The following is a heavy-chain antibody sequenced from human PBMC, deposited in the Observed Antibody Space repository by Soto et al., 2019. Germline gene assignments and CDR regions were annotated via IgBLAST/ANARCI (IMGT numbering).Heavy chain of an antibody. CDR2: INAGNGNT. Sequence: QVQLVQSGAEVKKPVASVKVSCKASGYTFTSYAMHWVRQAPGQRLEWMGWINAGNGNTKYSQKFQGRVTITRDTSASTAYMELSSLRSEDTAVYYCASFSRNYYYYYGMDVWGQGTTVTVSS. D-gene: IGHD3-3*02. CDR3: ASFSRNYYYYYGMDV. V-gene: IGHV1-3*01. CDR1: GYTFTSYA. J-gene: IGHJ6*02.